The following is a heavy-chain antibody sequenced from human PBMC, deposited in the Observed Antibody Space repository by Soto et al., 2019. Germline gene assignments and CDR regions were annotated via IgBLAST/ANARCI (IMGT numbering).Heavy chain of an antibody. CDR2: IHYSGST. CDR1: GGSISSSSYY. CDR3: ARGVLGVYYSMDV. J-gene: IGHJ6*02. D-gene: IGHD2-8*01. V-gene: IGHV4-39*01. Sequence: PSETLSLTCSVSGGSISSSSYYWGWIRQPPGKGLEWIGSIHYSGSTYYKPSLKSRVTISVDTSKNQFSLKLSSVTATDTAVYYCARGVLGVYYSMDVWGQGTTVTVSS.